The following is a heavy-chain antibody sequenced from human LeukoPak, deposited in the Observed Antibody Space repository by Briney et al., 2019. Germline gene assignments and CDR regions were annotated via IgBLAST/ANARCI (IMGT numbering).Heavy chain of an antibody. V-gene: IGHV4-30-4*08. CDR1: GGSISSGDYY. D-gene: IGHD2-2*01. CDR2: TYYSGST. J-gene: IGHJ4*02. CDR3: ARDSCSSTSCSIDY. Sequence: PSQTLSLTCTVSGGSISSGDYYWSWIRQPPGKGLEWIGYTYYSGSTYYNPSLKSRVTISVDTSKNQFSLKLSSVTAADTAVYYCARDSCSSTSCSIDYWGQGTLVTVSS.